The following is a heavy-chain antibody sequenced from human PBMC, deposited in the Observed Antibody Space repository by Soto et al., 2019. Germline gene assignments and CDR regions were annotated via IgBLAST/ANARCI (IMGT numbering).Heavy chain of an antibody. D-gene: IGHD3-10*01. Sequence: EVQLLESGGGLVQPGGSLRLSCEGSGFTFINYAMNWVRQAPRKGLEWVSTISGGGDAPFFADSVRGRFTISRDNSKNTVTLQMNNLGVDDTAVYFCARKVPGSTSRPDYWYFDLWGRGTLVTVSS. CDR3: ARKVPGSTSRPDYWYFDL. J-gene: IGHJ2*01. CDR2: ISGGGDAP. V-gene: IGHV3-23*01. CDR1: GFTFINYA.